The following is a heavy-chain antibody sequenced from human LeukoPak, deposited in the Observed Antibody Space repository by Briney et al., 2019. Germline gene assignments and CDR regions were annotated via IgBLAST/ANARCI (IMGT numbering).Heavy chain of an antibody. CDR3: ARRQLSGAFDI. CDR2: IQPGNPEI. J-gene: IGHJ3*02. CDR1: EYSFTSYW. Sequence: GESLKISCKASEYSFTSYWIGWVRQMPGKGLEWVGNIQPGNPEIRYSPSFQGQVTLSADKSISTAYLQWSSLKASDTAMYYCARRQLSGAFDIWGQGTMVTVSS. D-gene: IGHD6-13*01. V-gene: IGHV5-51*01.